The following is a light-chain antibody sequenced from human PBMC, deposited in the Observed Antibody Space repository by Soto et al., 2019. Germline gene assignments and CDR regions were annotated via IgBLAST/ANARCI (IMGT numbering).Light chain of an antibody. Sequence: DIQMTQSPSTVSASVGDRVTITCRASQSISSYLAWYQQKSGRAPKLLIYQASSLESGVPSRFSGSGSGTEFTITISSLQPDDFATYYCQQYNSYRYTFGQGAKLEIK. V-gene: IGKV1-5*03. CDR2: QAS. CDR1: QSISSY. J-gene: IGKJ2*01. CDR3: QQYNSYRYT.